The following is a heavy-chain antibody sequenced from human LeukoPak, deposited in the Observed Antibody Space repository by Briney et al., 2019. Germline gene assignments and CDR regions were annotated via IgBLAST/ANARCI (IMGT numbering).Heavy chain of an antibody. D-gene: IGHD3-10*01. Sequence: SETLSLTCTVSGGSISSYYWSWIRQPPGKGLEWIGYIYYSGSTNYNPSLKSRVTISVDTSKNQFSLKLSSVTAADTAVYYCARGAGSVRGVITFDYWGQGTLVTVSS. J-gene: IGHJ4*02. CDR2: IYYSGST. CDR3: ARGAGSVRGVITFDY. V-gene: IGHV4-59*01. CDR1: GGSISSYY.